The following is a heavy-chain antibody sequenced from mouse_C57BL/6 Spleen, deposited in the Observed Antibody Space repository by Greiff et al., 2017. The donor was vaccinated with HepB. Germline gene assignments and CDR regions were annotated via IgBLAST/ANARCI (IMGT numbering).Heavy chain of an antibody. CDR2: IYPGDGDT. D-gene: IGHD2-3*01. V-gene: IGHV1-82*01. Sequence: QVQLQQSGPELVKPGASVKISCKASGYAFSSSWMNWVKQRPGKGLEWIGRIYPGDGDTNYNGKFKGKATLTADKSSSTAYMQLSSLTSEDSAVYFCARELYDGYYGAYWGQGTLVTVSA. CDR1: GYAFSSSW. J-gene: IGHJ3*01. CDR3: ARELYDGYYGAY.